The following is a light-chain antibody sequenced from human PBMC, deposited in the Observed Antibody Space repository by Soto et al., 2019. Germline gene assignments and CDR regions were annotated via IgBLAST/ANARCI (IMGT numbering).Light chain of an antibody. J-gene: IGLJ3*02. V-gene: IGLV2-8*01. CDR2: EVS. CDR3: SSYAGNSWL. Sequence: QSALTQSPSASGSPGQSVTISCTGTSSDVGAYNYVSWYQQHPGKAPKLMIYEVSKRPSGVPDRFSGSKSGNTASLTISGLQAEDEADYYCSSYAGNSWLFGGGTKLTVL. CDR1: SSDVGAYNY.